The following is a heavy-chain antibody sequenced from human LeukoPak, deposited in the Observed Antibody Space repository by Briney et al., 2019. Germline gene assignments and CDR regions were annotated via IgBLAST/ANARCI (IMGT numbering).Heavy chain of an antibody. D-gene: IGHD6-13*01. CDR1: GYTFTSYA. CDR2: INAGNGNT. Sequence: GASVKVSCKASGYTFTSYAMHWVRQAPGQRLEWMGWINAGNGNTKYSQKFQGRVAITRDTSASTAYMDLSSLRSEDTAVYYCARGAQSVYSSNWGIYYFDYWGQGTLVTVSS. V-gene: IGHV1-3*01. J-gene: IGHJ4*02. CDR3: ARGAQSVYSSNWGIYYFDY.